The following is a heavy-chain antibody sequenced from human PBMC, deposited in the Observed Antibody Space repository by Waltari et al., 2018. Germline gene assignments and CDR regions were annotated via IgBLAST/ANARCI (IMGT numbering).Heavy chain of an antibody. J-gene: IGHJ4*02. CDR1: GYTFTGYY. V-gene: IGHV1-2*06. D-gene: IGHD2-21*01. CDR2: INPNSGGT. CDR3: ARGMGGDCGGDCYFDY. Sequence: QVQLVQSGAEVKKPGASVKVSCKASGYTFTGYYMPWVRQAPGKGLEWMGRINPNSGGTNYADSVKGRFTISRDNAKNTLYLQMNSLRVEDTAVYYCARGMGGDCGGDCYFDYWGQGTLVTVSS.